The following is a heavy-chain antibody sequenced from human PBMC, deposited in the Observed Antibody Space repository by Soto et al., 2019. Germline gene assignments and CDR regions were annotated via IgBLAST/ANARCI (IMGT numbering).Heavy chain of an antibody. Sequence: SETLSLTFTVSGGSISSYYWSWIRQPPGKGLEWIGYIYYSGSTNYNPSLKSRVTISVDTSKNQFSLKLSSVTAADTAVYYCARLGSATEPDYWGRGTLVTVSS. J-gene: IGHJ4*02. CDR3: ARLGSATEPDY. D-gene: IGHD3-10*01. V-gene: IGHV4-59*08. CDR1: GGSISSYY. CDR2: IYYSGST.